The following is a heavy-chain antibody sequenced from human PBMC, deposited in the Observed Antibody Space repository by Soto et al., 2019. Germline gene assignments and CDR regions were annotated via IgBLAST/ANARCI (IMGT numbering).Heavy chain of an antibody. Sequence: LGESLKISCKGSGYSFTSYWIGWVRQIPGKGLEWMGIIYPGDSDTRYSPSFQGQVTISADKSISTAYLQWSSLKASDTAMYYCARLSCYDFWSGYPKHEYYYCGMDVWGQGTTGTV. CDR2: IYPGDSDT. CDR1: GYSFTSYW. J-gene: IGHJ6*02. D-gene: IGHD3-3*01. CDR3: ARLSCYDFWSGYPKHEYYYCGMDV. V-gene: IGHV5-51*01.